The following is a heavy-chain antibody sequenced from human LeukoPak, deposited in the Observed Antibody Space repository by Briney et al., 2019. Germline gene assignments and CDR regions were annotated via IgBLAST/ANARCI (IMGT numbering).Heavy chain of an antibody. CDR1: VGSIISNYYY. J-gene: IGHJ6*03. CDR2: IYYTGST. CDR3: ARLLSYDVLTDNYYKYYMDV. Sequence: PSETLSLTCTVSVGSIISNYYYWVWIRLPPGKGLEGIGSIYYTGSTYYNPSLNSRLTMSVDTSMNQIALKVTSMTAADTAVYYCARLLSYDVLTDNYYKYYMDVWGEGTTVTVSS. D-gene: IGHD3-9*01. V-gene: IGHV4-39*01.